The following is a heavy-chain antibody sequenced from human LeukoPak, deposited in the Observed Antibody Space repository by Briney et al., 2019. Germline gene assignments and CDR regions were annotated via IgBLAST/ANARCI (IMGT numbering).Heavy chain of an antibody. CDR2: IKQDGSEQ. CDR3: AELGITMIGGV. Sequence: PGGSLRLSCAASGFTFSSYWMHWVRQAPGKGLEWVANIKQDGSEQYYVDSVKGRFTISRDNAKNSLYLQMNSLRAEDTAVYYCAELGITMIGGVWGKGTTVTISS. J-gene: IGHJ6*04. D-gene: IGHD3-10*02. V-gene: IGHV3-7*01. CDR1: GFTFSSYW.